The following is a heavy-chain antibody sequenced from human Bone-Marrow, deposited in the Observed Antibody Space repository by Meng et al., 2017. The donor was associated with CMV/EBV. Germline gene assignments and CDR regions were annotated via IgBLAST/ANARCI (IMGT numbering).Heavy chain of an antibody. Sequence: GESLKISCAASGFTFSSYSMNWGRQAPGKGLEWVSSISSSSSYIYYADSVKGRFTISRDNAKNSPYLQMNSLRAEDTAVYYRARVVPATIGGWYWGQGTLVTVSS. D-gene: IGHD2-2*01. J-gene: IGHJ4*02. CDR3: ARVVPATIGGWY. CDR2: ISSSSSYI. V-gene: IGHV3-21*01. CDR1: GFTFSSYS.